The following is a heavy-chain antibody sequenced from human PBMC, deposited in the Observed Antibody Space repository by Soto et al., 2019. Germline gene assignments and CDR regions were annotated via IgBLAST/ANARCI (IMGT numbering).Heavy chain of an antibody. Sequence: WTWIRQHPGKGLEWIGYIFYSGSTHYNPSLKRRVTISVDTSKNQFSLRLNSVTAADTAVYYCARDVKAYCGGDCRNNWFDPWGQGTLVTVSS. CDR3: ARDVKAYCGGDCRNNWFDP. J-gene: IGHJ5*02. V-gene: IGHV4-31*02. CDR2: IFYSGST. D-gene: IGHD2-21*02.